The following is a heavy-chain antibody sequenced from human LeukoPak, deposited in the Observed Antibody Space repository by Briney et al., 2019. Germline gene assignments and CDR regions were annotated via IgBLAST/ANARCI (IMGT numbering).Heavy chain of an antibody. V-gene: IGHV3-48*01. CDR2: ISSSSSTI. Sequence: GGSLRLSCAASGFTFSSYSTNWVRQAPGKGLEWVSYISSSSSTIYYADSVKGRFTISRDNAKNSLYLQMNSLRAEDTAVYYCARDRGSITIFGVVNNWFDPWGQGTLVTVSS. CDR1: GFTFSSYS. J-gene: IGHJ5*02. CDR3: ARDRGSITIFGVVNNWFDP. D-gene: IGHD3-3*01.